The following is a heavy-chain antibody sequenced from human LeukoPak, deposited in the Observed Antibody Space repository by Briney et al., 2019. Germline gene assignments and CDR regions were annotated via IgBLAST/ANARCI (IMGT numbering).Heavy chain of an antibody. J-gene: IGHJ4*02. D-gene: IGHD6-19*01. CDR3: ARQKYSSGCNDY. Sequence: PSETLSLTCAVYGGSFSGYYWSWIRQPPGKGLEWIGEINHSGSTYYNPSLKSRVTISVDTSKNQFSLKLSSVTAADTAVYYCARQKYSSGCNDYWGQGTLVTVSS. CDR1: GGSFSGYY. V-gene: IGHV4-34*01. CDR2: INHSGST.